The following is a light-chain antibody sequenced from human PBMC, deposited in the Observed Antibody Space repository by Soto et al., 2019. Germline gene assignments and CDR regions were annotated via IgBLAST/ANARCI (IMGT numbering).Light chain of an antibody. J-gene: IGKJ3*01. Sequence: DIQMTQSPSSLSASVGDRVTITCRASQSINSYLNWYQQKPGKAPKLLIYAATSLQSGVPSRFSGSGSGTDFTLTISSLQPEDFATYYCQQSYSIPPITFGPGTELEIK. CDR2: AAT. CDR3: QQSYSIPPIT. CDR1: QSINSY. V-gene: IGKV1-39*01.